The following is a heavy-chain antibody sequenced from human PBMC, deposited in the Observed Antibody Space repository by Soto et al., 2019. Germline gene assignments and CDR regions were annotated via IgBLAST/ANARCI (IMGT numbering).Heavy chain of an antibody. CDR2: ISGGGDAT. V-gene: IGHV3-23*01. CDR3: ARKVVGSTSRPHYWYFDL. D-gene: IGHD2-21*01. J-gene: IGHJ2*01. Sequence: EVQLLESGGDSVQPGGSVRLSCAGSGFTFINYAMNWVRQAPGKGLEWVSTISGGGDATFFADSVRGRFTFSRDNSKNTVTLQMNSLGVDDTAVYYCARKVVGSTSRPHYWYFDLWGRGTLVTVSS. CDR1: GFTFINYA.